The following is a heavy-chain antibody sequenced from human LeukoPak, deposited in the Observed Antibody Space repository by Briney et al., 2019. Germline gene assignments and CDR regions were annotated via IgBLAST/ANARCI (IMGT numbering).Heavy chain of an antibody. CDR2: ISWNSGSI. CDR1: GFTFDDYA. V-gene: IGHV3-9*01. Sequence: GRSLRLSCAASGFTFDDYAMHWVRQAPGEGLEWVSGISWNSGSIAYADSVKGRFTISRDNAKNSLYLQMNSLRAEDTALYYCAKSPIPDGSGSYLDVWGQGTTVTVSS. J-gene: IGHJ6*02. D-gene: IGHD3-10*01. CDR3: AKSPIPDGSGSYLDV.